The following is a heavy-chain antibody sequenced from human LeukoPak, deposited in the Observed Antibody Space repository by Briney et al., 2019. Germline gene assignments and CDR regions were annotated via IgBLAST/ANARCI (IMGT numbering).Heavy chain of an antibody. J-gene: IGHJ4*02. CDR3: AKQPYISSSWYSDYFDY. CDR2: ISYDGSNK. CDR1: GFTFSSYA. V-gene: IGHV3-30-3*02. Sequence: GGSLRLSCAASGFTFSSYAMHWVRQAPGKGLEWVAVISYDGSNKYYADSVKGRFTISRDNSKNTLYLQMNSLRAEDTAVYYCAKQPYISSSWYSDYFDYWGQGTLVTVSS. D-gene: IGHD6-13*01.